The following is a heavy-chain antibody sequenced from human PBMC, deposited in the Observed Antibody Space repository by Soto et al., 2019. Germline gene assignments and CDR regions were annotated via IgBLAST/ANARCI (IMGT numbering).Heavy chain of an antibody. Sequence: QVQLQESGPGLVKPSGTLSLTCAVSGASISSSDWWSWVRQPPGKGLEWIGEIYRGGSTTYNPSLESRVTISVDRSKNHLSLDLSSVTAADTAVYYCVRNGEYPLEYWGQGTLVTVSS. J-gene: IGHJ4*02. CDR1: GASISSSDW. V-gene: IGHV4-4*02. CDR3: VRNGEYPLEY. CDR2: IYRGGST. D-gene: IGHD7-27*01.